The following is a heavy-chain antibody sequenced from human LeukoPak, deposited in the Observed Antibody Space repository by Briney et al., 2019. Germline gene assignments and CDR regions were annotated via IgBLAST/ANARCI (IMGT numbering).Heavy chain of an antibody. CDR1: GFTFSDYY. D-gene: IGHD3-22*01. CDR2: ISSSGSTI. CDR3: ARDFMIVVVIPFYDAFDI. Sequence: PGGSLRLSCAASGFTFSDYYMSWIRQAPGKGLEWVSYISSSGSTIYYADSVKGRFTISRDNSKNTLYLQMNSLRAEDTAVYYCARDFMIVVVIPFYDAFDIWGQGTMVTVSS. V-gene: IGHV3-11*04. J-gene: IGHJ3*02.